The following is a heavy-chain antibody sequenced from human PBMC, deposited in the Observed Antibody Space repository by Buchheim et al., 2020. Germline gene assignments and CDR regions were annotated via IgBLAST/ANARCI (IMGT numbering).Heavy chain of an antibody. CDR2: INHSGST. J-gene: IGHJ4*02. CDR3: ARGDATVTGLDY. Sequence: QVQLQQWGAGLLKPSETLSLTCAVYGGSFSGYYWSWIRQPPGKGLEWIGEINHSGSTNYNPSLKSRVTISVDTSKNQFSLKLSSVTAADTAAYYCARGDATVTGLDYWGQGTL. CDR1: GGSFSGYY. D-gene: IGHD4-11*01. V-gene: IGHV4-34*01.